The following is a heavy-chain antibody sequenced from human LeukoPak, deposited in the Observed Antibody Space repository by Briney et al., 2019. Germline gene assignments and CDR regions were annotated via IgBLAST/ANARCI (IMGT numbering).Heavy chain of an antibody. Sequence: SETLSLTCGFSGGFVSDYYWSWIRQTPGGGLEWIGEMYQIGSPKYNPSLKSRVAIFVDTSSNQLSLNVTSVPAADTAVYYCVRGLVKKLVRRQIYYYMDVWGKGTTVIVSS. J-gene: IGHJ6*03. D-gene: IGHD6-6*01. CDR3: VRGLVKKLVRRQIYYYMDV. V-gene: IGHV4-34*01. CDR2: MYQIGSP. CDR1: GGFVSDYY.